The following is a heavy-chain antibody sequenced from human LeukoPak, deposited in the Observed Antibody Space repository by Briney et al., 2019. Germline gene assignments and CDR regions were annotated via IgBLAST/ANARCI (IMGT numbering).Heavy chain of an antibody. J-gene: IGHJ6*03. CDR2: ISSSSSTI. Sequence: GGSLRLSCTASGFTFGDYAMSWFRQAPGKGLEWVSYISSSSSTIYYADSVKGRFTISRDNAKNSLYLQMNSLRAEDTAVYYCARTTNEPWSRNYYYMDVWGKGTTVTVSS. V-gene: IGHV3-48*01. CDR3: ARTTNEPWSRNYYYMDV. D-gene: IGHD3-3*01. CDR1: GFTFGDYA.